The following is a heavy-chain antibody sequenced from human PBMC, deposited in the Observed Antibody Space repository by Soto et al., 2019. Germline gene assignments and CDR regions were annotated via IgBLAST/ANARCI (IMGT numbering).Heavy chain of an antibody. D-gene: IGHD3-9*01. Sequence: QVQLVQSGAEVKKPGASVKVSCKASGYTFTSYGISWVRRAPGQGLEWMGWISAYNGNTNYAQKLQGRVTMTTDTSTSTAYMELRSLRSDDTAVYYCARDRLRYFDWLLNAFDIWGQGTMVTVSS. J-gene: IGHJ3*02. V-gene: IGHV1-18*01. CDR2: ISAYNGNT. CDR1: GYTFTSYG. CDR3: ARDRLRYFDWLLNAFDI.